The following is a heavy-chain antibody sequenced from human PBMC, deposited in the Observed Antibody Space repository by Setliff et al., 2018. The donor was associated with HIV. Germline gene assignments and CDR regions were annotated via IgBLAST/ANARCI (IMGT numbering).Heavy chain of an antibody. CDR1: GGSISGHY. J-gene: IGHJ4*02. D-gene: IGHD6-25*01. V-gene: IGHV4-39*01. CDR3: ARKNRGAPAPFDY. Sequence: SETLSLTCSVSGGSISGHYWGWIRQPPGKGLEWIGSIDYTGKTHYNPSLKGRVTISADTSKSQFSLNLSSVTAADTAVYYCARKNRGAPAPFDYWGQGTLVTVSS. CDR2: IDYTGKT.